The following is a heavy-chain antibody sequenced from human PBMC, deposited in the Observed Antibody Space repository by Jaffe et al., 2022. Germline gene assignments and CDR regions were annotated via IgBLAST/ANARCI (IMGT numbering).Heavy chain of an antibody. CDR1: GGSISSGSYY. V-gene: IGHV4-61*02. D-gene: IGHD3-10*01. CDR2: IYTSGST. Sequence: QVQLQESGPGLVKPSQTLSLTCTVSGGSISSGSYYWSWIRQPAGKGLEWIGRIYTSGSTNYNPSLKSRVTISVDTSKNQFSLKLSSVTAADTAVYYCARERVRGVIITSAHAFDIWGQGTMVTVSS. CDR3: ARERVRGVIITSAHAFDI. J-gene: IGHJ3*02.